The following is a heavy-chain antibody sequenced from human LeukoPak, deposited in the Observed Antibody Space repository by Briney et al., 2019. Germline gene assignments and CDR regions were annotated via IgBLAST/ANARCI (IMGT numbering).Heavy chain of an antibody. V-gene: IGHV3-21*01. CDR3: ARGYGSYQEFDY. CDR2: ISSSSSYI. CDR1: GFTFSSYS. D-gene: IGHD1-26*01. Sequence: PGGSLRLSCAASGFTFSSYSMNWVRQGPGKGLEWVSSISSSSSYIYYADSVKGRFTISRDNAKNSLYLQMNSLRAEDTAVYYCARGYGSYQEFDYWGQGTLVTVSS. J-gene: IGHJ4*02.